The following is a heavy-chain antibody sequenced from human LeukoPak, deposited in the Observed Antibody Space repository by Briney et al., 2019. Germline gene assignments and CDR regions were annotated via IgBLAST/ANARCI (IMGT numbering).Heavy chain of an antibody. V-gene: IGHV1-2*02. CDR3: ARDGDTYVYYYHGLDV. D-gene: IGHD3-10*02. Sequence: ASVNVSCKASGYTFTAYYMHWVRQAPGQGLEWMGWINPNSGGTKYAQTFKGRVTMTRDTSISTAYMELSSLRSDDTAVYYCARDGDTYVYYYHGLDVWGQGTTVTVSS. J-gene: IGHJ6*02. CDR2: INPNSGGT. CDR1: GYTFTAYY.